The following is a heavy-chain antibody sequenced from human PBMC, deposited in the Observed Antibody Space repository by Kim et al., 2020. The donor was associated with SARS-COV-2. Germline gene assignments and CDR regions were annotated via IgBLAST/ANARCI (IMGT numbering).Heavy chain of an antibody. D-gene: IGHD3-3*01. CDR3: ARNGDYDFWSGTVYYYYGMDV. CDR2: INTNTGNP. CDR1: GYTFTSYA. J-gene: IGHJ6*02. V-gene: IGHV7-4-1*02. Sequence: ASVKVSCKASGYTFTSYAMNWVRQAPGQGLEWMGWINTNTGNPTYAQGFTGRFVFSLDTSVSTAYLQISSLKAEDTAVYYCARNGDYDFWSGTVYYYYGMDVWGQGTTVTVSS.